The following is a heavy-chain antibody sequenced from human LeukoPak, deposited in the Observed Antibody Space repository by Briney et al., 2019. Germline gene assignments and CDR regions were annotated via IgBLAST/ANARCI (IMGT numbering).Heavy chain of an antibody. CDR2: IIPIFGTA. CDR1: GGTFSSYA. CDR3: ARDSGSGWYVPEWFDP. V-gene: IGHV1-69*13. Sequence: SVKVSCKASGGTFSSYAISWVRQAPGQGLEWMGGIIPIFGTANYAQKFQGRVTITADESTSTAYMELSSLRSEDTAVYYCARDSGSGWYVPEWFDPWGQGTLVTVSS. J-gene: IGHJ5*02. D-gene: IGHD6-19*01.